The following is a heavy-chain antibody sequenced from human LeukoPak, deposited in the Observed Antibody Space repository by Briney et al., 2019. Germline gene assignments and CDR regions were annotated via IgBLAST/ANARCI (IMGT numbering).Heavy chain of an antibody. V-gene: IGHV3-48*02. Sequence: GGSLRLSCAASGFTFSNYGMNWVRQAPGKGLEWISYISSSSSLIYYADSVKGRFTISRDNAKNSLYLQMNSLRDEDTAVYYCARGAALALAPTLEYFQHWGQGTLVTVSS. CDR1: GFTFSNYG. CDR2: ISSSSSLI. D-gene: IGHD6-25*01. J-gene: IGHJ1*01. CDR3: ARGAALALAPTLEYFQH.